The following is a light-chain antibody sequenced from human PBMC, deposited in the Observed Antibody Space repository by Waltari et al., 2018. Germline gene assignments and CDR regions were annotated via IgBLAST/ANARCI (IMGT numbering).Light chain of an antibody. CDR2: VNSDGSH. Sequence: QLVVTQSPSASAPLGASVKLTCTLSSGHSSNVIAWLQQRPDKGPRYLMKVNSDGSHSKGDEIPDRFSGSSSGAERYLTISSLQSDDEADYYCETGGHGTWVFGGGTKLTVL. J-gene: IGLJ3*02. CDR1: SGHSSNV. CDR3: ETGGHGTWV. V-gene: IGLV4-69*01.